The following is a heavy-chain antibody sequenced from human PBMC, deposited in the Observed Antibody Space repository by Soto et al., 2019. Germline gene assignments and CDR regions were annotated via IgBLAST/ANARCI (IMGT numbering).Heavy chain of an antibody. CDR3: AKDGARYCSGGSCYGVDAFDI. D-gene: IGHD2-15*01. Sequence: GGSLRLSCAASGFTFSSYAMSWVRQAPGKGLEWVSAISGSGGSTYYADSVKGRFTISRDNSKNTLYLQMNSLRAEDTAVYYCAKDGARYCSGGSCYGVDAFDIWGQGTMVTV. CDR2: ISGSGGST. J-gene: IGHJ3*02. CDR1: GFTFSSYA. V-gene: IGHV3-23*01.